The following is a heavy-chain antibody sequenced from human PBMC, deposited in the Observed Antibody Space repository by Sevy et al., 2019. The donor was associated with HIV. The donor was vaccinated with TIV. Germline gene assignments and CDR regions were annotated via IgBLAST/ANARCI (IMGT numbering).Heavy chain of an antibody. J-gene: IGHJ6*02. D-gene: IGHD3-3*01. CDR3: ARDYDFWSGYTALSYYSLSYYYGMDV. CDR1: GFAFSSHA. V-gene: IGHV3-30-3*01. Sequence: GGSLRLSCAASGFAFSSHAMHWVRQAPGKGLEWVAVISYEGTETFYAASVEGRFTISRDNAKNSLYLQMSSLRDEDTAVYYCARDYDFWSGYTALSYYSLSYYYGMDVWGQGTTVTVSS. CDR2: ISYEGTET.